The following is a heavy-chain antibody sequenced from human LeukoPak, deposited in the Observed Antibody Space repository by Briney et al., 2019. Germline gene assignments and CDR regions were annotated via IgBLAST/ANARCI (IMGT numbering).Heavy chain of an antibody. CDR3: AGSVSVVTATHFDY. CDR1: GFTFSSYA. Sequence: QTGGSLRLSCAASGFTFSSYAMSWVRQAPGKGLEWVSAISGSGGSTYYADSVKGRFTISRDNSKNTLYLQMNSLRAEDTAVYYCAGSVSVVTATHFDYWGQGTLVTVSS. D-gene: IGHD2-21*02. J-gene: IGHJ4*02. V-gene: IGHV3-23*01. CDR2: ISGSGGST.